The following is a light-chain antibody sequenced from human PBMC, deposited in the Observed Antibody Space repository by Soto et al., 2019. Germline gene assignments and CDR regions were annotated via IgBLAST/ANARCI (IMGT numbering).Light chain of an antibody. J-gene: IGKJ5*01. Sequence: EIVLTQSPGTLSLSPGERVTLSCRASQSISSSYLAWYQRKPGQVPRLLMYSASSRATGIPDRFSGSGSGTDFTLTISRLEPEDFAVYYCQQSSRSPITFGQGTRLEIK. CDR1: QSISSSY. CDR3: QQSSRSPIT. CDR2: SAS. V-gene: IGKV3-20*01.